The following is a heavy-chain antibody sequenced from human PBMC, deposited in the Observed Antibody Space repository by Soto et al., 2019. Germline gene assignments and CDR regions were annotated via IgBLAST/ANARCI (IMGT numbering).Heavy chain of an antibody. V-gene: IGHV3-21*01. CDR3: ARIRGYSYGYTLLGSYYMDV. CDR1: GFTFSSYS. Sequence: GGSLRLSCAASGFTFSSYSMNWVRQAPGKGLEWVSSISSSSSYIYYADSVKGRFTISRDNAKNSLYLQMNSLRAEDTAVYYCARIRGYSYGYTLLGSYYMDVWGKGTTVTVSS. D-gene: IGHD5-18*01. J-gene: IGHJ6*03. CDR2: ISSSSSYI.